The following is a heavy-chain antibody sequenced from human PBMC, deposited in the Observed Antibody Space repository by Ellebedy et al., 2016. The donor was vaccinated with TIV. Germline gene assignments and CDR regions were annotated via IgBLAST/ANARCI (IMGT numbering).Heavy chain of an antibody. CDR1: GGSISSYY. Sequence: MPSETLSLTCTVSGGSISSYYWSWIRQPPGKGLEWIGYIYYSGSTNYNPSLKSRVTISVDTSKNQFSLKLSSVTAADTAVYYCAREITMVRGDARGWFDPWGQGTLVTVSS. V-gene: IGHV4-59*01. D-gene: IGHD3-10*01. J-gene: IGHJ5*02. CDR2: IYYSGST. CDR3: AREITMVRGDARGWFDP.